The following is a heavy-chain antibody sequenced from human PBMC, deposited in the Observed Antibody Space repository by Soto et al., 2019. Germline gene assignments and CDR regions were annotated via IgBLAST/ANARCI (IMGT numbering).Heavy chain of an antibody. J-gene: IGHJ4*02. CDR1: GYTFTSYA. CDR2: INAGNGNT. Sequence: QVQLVQSGAEEKKPGASVKVSCKASGYTFTSYAMHWVRQAPGQRLEWMGWINAGNGNTKYLQKFQGRVTITRDTPATTADMERSSLISEDTAVYYCARDPDYGNYVTSPADDYWGQGTLVTVSS. D-gene: IGHD4-17*01. CDR3: ARDPDYGNYVTSPADDY. V-gene: IGHV1-3*05.